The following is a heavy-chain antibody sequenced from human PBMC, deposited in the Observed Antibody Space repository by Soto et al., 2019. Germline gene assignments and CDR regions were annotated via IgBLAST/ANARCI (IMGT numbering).Heavy chain of an antibody. J-gene: IGHJ3*02. CDR3: ATVPSSSGALDI. CDR1: GYTLTEVS. V-gene: IGHV1-24*01. CDR2: FDPEDGET. D-gene: IGHD3-10*01. Sequence: APVKVSGKVSGYTLTEVSMHLVRQAPGKGLEWMGGFDPEDGETIYAQKFQGRVTMTEDTSTDTAYMELSSLRSEDTAVYYCATVPSSSGALDIWGQGPIVTAS.